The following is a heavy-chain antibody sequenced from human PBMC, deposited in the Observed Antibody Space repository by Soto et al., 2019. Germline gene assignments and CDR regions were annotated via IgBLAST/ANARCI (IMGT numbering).Heavy chain of an antibody. CDR1: GYTFRNYG. CDR2: ISPFNGNI. CDR3: LSFPASAVRGVRYYDY. V-gene: IGHV1-18*01. Sequence: ASVKFSCKASGYTFRNYGISWVRQAPGQGLEWMGWISPFNGNIKYGQKFQGRVTMTEDTSTDTAYMELSSLRSEDTAVYYCLSFPASAVRGVRYYDYWGQGTLVTVSS. D-gene: IGHD3-10*01. J-gene: IGHJ4*02.